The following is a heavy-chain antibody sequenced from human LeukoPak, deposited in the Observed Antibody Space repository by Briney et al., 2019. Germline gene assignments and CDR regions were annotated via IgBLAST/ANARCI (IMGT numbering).Heavy chain of an antibody. V-gene: IGHV3-30*18. CDR1: GFTFSSYG. Sequence: GGSLRLSCAASGFTFSSYGMHWVRQAPGKGLEWVAVISYDGSNKYYADSVKGRFTISRDNSKNTLYLQMNSLRAEDTAVYYCAKEEVGYRSRNPALFDYWGQGTLVSVSS. J-gene: IGHJ4*02. CDR2: ISYDGSNK. D-gene: IGHD6-13*01. CDR3: AKEEVGYRSRNPALFDY.